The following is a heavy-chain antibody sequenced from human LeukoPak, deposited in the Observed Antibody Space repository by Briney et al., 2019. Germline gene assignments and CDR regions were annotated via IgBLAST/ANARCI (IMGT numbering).Heavy chain of an antibody. CDR3: ATSSGWYSMVWFDY. J-gene: IGHJ4*02. Sequence: GASVKVSCKATGYTFTSYAMNWVRQAPGQGLEWMGWINTNTGNPTYAQGFTGRFVFSLDTSVSTAYLQISSLKAEDIAVYYCATSSGWYSMVWFDYWGQGTLVTVSS. V-gene: IGHV7-4-1*02. CDR1: GYTFTSYA. CDR2: INTNTGNP. D-gene: IGHD6-19*01.